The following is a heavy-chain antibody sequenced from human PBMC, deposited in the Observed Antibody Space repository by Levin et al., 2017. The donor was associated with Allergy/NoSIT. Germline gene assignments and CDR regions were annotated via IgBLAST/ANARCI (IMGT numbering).Heavy chain of an antibody. D-gene: IGHD3-9*01. CDR2: IYYSGST. Sequence: SETLSLTCTVSGGSISSYYWSWIRQPPGKGLEWIGYIYYSGSTNYNPSLKSRVTISVDTSKNQFSLKLSSVTAADTAVYYCARAPFDWSFFDYWGQGTLVTVSS. CDR3: ARAPFDWSFFDY. CDR1: GGSISSYY. V-gene: IGHV4-59*01. J-gene: IGHJ4*02.